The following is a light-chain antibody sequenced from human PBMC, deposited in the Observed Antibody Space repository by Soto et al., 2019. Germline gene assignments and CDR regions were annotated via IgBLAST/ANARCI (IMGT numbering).Light chain of an antibody. CDR2: GTS. Sequence: EIVLTQSPGTLSLSPGEGATLSCRASQSVSNIYLAWYQQKPGQAPRLLMDGTSNRATGIPDRFIGSGSGTDFTLTISNLEPEDFAVYYCQQFGRSPRTFGQGTKVEIK. CDR3: QQFGRSPRT. V-gene: IGKV3-20*01. J-gene: IGKJ1*01. CDR1: QSVSNIY.